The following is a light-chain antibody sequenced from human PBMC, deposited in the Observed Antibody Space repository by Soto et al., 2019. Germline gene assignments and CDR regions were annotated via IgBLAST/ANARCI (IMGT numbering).Light chain of an antibody. V-gene: IGKV1-39*01. CDR1: QSISTY. CDR2: GAS. J-gene: IGKJ2*01. CDR3: QQSYSMPYA. Sequence: DIQMTQSPSALSASVGDRVTITCRASQSISTYLEWFQQKPVKAPKLLIYGASTLQTGVPSRFTGSGSGTDFTLTIISLQPEDYATYFCQQSYSMPYAFGPGTKVDIK.